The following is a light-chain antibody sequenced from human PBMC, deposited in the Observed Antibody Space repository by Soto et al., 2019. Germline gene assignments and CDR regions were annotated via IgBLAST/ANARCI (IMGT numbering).Light chain of an antibody. J-gene: IGKJ3*01. CDR2: DAS. CDR3: QQYSSFLLT. CDR1: QSISRS. Sequence: DIQMTQSPSTLSASVGDRVTITYRASQSISRSLAWYQQKPGKAPNLLIFDASSLESGVPSRFSGSGFGTEFTLTISSLQPDDFATYYCQQYSSFLLTFGPGTTVDIK. V-gene: IGKV1-5*01.